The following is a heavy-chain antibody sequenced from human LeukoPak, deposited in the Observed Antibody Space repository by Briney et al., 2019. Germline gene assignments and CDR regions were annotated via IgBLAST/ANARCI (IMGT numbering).Heavy chain of an antibody. Sequence: GASVKVSCKASGYTFTGYYMHWVRQAPGQGLEWMGWINPNSGGTSYAQKFQGWVTMTRDTSISTAYMELSRLRSDDTAVYYCARGYYVWGSYRVFDFDYWGQGTLVTVSS. J-gene: IGHJ4*02. V-gene: IGHV1-2*04. CDR3: ARGYYVWGSYRVFDFDY. CDR1: GYTFTGYY. D-gene: IGHD3-16*02. CDR2: INPNSGGT.